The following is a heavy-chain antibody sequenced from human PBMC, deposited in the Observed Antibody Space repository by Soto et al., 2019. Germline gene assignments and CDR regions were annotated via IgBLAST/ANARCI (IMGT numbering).Heavy chain of an antibody. Sequence: SETLSLTCAVAGFFISSGNYWGWIRKPPGKGLEWIGSIFHGGNTYYNPSLKSRVTISVDMSKNQFSLKLNSVTAADTAVYYCARARWYDAFDVWGQGTVVTVSS. CDR1: GFFISSGNY. D-gene: IGHD2-15*01. V-gene: IGHV4-38-2*01. CDR3: ARARWYDAFDV. CDR2: IFHGGNT. J-gene: IGHJ3*01.